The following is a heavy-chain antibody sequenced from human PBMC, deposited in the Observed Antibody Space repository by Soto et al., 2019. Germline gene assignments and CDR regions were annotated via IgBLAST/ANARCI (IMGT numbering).Heavy chain of an antibody. CDR2: LNSDGSTT. V-gene: IGHV3-74*01. CDR1: GFTFSSYW. CDR3: ARGAFRDYYFDW. J-gene: IGHJ4*02. Sequence: EVQLVESGGGLVQPGVSLRLSCAASGFTFSSYWMHWVRQAPGKGLVWVSRLNSDGSTTNYADSVKGRFTISRDNAKNTLYLQMNSLTVEDTAVYYCARGAFRDYYFDWWGQGTLVTVSS.